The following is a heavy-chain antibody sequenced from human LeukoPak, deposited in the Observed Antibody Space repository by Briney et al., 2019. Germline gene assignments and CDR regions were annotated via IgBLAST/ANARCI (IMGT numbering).Heavy chain of an antibody. D-gene: IGHD2-15*01. J-gene: IGHJ6*03. CDR2: INQDGSGK. V-gene: IGHV3-7*01. CDR3: AKGSDYMDV. CDR1: GFTFSGFW. Sequence: HSGGSLRLSCAASGFTFSGFWMTWVRQAPGKGLEWVANINQDGSGKYFVDSVKGRFTISRDNAKNSLYLQMSSLRAEDTAVYYCAKGSDYMDVWGKGTTVTVSS.